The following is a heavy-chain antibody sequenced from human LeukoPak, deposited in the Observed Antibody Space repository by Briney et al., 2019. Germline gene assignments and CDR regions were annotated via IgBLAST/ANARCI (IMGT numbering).Heavy chain of an antibody. CDR3: AKAGGRYCSSTSCDPFDY. CDR1: GFTFSSYA. D-gene: IGHD2-2*01. Sequence: GGSLRLSCAASGFTFSSYAMSWVRQAPGKGLEWVSAISGSGGSTYYADSVKGRFTIFRDNSKNTPYLQMNSLRAEDTAVYYCAKAGGRYCSSTSCDPFDYWGQGTLVTVSS. CDR2: ISGSGGST. J-gene: IGHJ4*02. V-gene: IGHV3-23*01.